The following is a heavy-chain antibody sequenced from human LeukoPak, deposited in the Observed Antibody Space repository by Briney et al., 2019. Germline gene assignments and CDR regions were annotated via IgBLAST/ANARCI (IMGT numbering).Heavy chain of an antibody. CDR3: ARISAYGDYYFDY. D-gene: IGHD4-17*01. Sequence: ESGHTLVNPTQTLTLTCTFSGFSLITSGMCVSWIRQPPRKALEWLALIDWDDDNYYSTSLKTMLTISKDTFKNQVVLTMTNMDPVDTATYYCARISAYGDYYFDYWGQGTLVTVSS. J-gene: IGHJ4*02. CDR2: IDWDDDN. V-gene: IGHV2-70*01. CDR1: GFSLITSGMC.